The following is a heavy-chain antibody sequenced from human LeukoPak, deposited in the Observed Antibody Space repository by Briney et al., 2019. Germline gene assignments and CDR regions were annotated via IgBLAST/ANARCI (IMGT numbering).Heavy chain of an antibody. Sequence: PSQTLSLTCTVSGGSISSGGYYWSCIRLHPGKGLEWIGYIYYRGSTYYNPSLKSRVTISVDTSKNQFSLKLSSVTAADTAVYYCARTNYDILTGCHFDYWGQGTLVTVSS. J-gene: IGHJ4*02. CDR3: ARTNYDILTGCHFDY. CDR1: GGSISSGGYY. D-gene: IGHD3-9*01. V-gene: IGHV4-31*03. CDR2: IYYRGST.